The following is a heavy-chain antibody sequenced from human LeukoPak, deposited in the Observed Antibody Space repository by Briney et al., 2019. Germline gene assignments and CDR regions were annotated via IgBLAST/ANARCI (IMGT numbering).Heavy chain of an antibody. CDR3: ARLYYDSSRYPNWFDP. CDR1: GGSISSYY. Sequence: SETLSLTCTVSGGSISSYYWSWIRLPPGKGLEWIGYIYYTGATYYNPSLKSRVTISLDTSKNQFSLKLSSVTAADTAVYYCARLYYDSSRYPNWFDPWGQGTLVTVSS. CDR2: IYYTGAT. V-gene: IGHV4-59*08. J-gene: IGHJ5*02. D-gene: IGHD3-22*01.